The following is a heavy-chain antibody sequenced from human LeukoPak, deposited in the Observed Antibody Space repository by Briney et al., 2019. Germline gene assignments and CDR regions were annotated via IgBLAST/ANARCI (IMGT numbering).Heavy chain of an antibody. CDR1: GFTFSNFA. D-gene: IGHD3-10*01. Sequence: GGSLRLSCAASGFTFSNFAMSWVRQAPGKGLEWVSGVSGSGGITYYTDSVKGRFTISRENSKNTVYLQMNSLRADDTAVYYCAKGSGFYFGSGSHLDYWGQGALVTVSS. J-gene: IGHJ4*02. CDR3: AKGSGFYFGSGSHLDY. V-gene: IGHV3-23*01. CDR2: VSGSGGIT.